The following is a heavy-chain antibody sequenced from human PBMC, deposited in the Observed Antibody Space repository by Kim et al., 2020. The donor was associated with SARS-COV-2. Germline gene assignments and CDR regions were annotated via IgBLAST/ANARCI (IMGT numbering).Heavy chain of an antibody. J-gene: IGHJ4*02. D-gene: IGHD2-2*01. CDR1: GGSISSSNW. CDR3: ARETERYCSSTSCYSPFDY. Sequence: SETLSLTCAVSGGSISSSNWWSWVRQPPGKGLEWIGEIYHSGSTNYNPSLKSRVTISVDKSKNQFSLKLSSVNAADTAVYYCARETERYCSSTSCYSPFDYWGQGTLVTVSS. V-gene: IGHV4-4*02. CDR2: IYHSGST.